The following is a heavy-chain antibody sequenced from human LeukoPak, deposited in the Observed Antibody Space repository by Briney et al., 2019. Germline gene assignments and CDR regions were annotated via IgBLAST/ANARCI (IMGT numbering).Heavy chain of an antibody. CDR2: ISGSGGST. V-gene: IGHV3-23*01. Sequence: GGSLRLSCAASGFTFSSYAMSWVRQAPGKGLEWVSAISGSGGSTYYADSVKGRFTISRDNSKNTLYLQMNSLRAEDTAVYYCATATFEDDYYGSGSYYLYWGPGTLVTVSS. CDR3: ATATFEDDYYGSGSYYLY. CDR1: GFTFSSYA. D-gene: IGHD3-10*01. J-gene: IGHJ4*02.